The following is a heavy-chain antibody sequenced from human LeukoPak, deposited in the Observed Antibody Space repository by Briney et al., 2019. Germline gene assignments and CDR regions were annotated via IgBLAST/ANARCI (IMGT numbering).Heavy chain of an antibody. J-gene: IGHJ4*02. V-gene: IGHV6-1*01. CDR3: ERLGEQWRVFVDY. D-gene: IGHD6-19*01. CDR2: TYYRSKWYN. CDR1: GDSVSSSSAA. Sequence: SQTLSLTCSISGDSVSSSSAAWNWIRQSPSRGLEWLGRTYYRSKWYNTYAVSVKSRITINPDTSKNQFSLQLNPVTPEDTAVYYCERLGEQWRVFVDYGGQGTRVSVSS.